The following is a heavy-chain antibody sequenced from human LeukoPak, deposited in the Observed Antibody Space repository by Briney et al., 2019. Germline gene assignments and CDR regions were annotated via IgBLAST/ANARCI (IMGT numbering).Heavy chain of an antibody. D-gene: IGHD3-10*01. CDR3: AARRGSSFDY. J-gene: IGHJ4*02. CDR2: IRGGDDT. Sequence: GGSLRLSCAASEFTVSNKYMSWVRQAPGKGLEGVSTIRGGDDTFYGDSVKGRFTIPRDSSKNTLFLQMNSLRTEDTAVYYCAARRGSSFDYWGQGTLVTVPS. V-gene: IGHV3-66*02. CDR1: EFTVSNKY.